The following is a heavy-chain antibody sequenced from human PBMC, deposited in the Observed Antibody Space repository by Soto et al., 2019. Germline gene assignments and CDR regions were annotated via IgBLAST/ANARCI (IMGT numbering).Heavy chain of an antibody. CDR1: GFTFSSYA. V-gene: IGHV3-30-3*01. CDR2: ISYDGSNK. Sequence: QVQLVESGGGVVQPGRSLRLSCAASGFTFSSYAMHWVRQAPGKGLEWVAVISYDGSNKYYADSVKGRITISRDNSKNTLYLEMNSLRAEDTAVYYCARVAVEMATLHVFDYWGQGTLVTVSS. CDR3: ARVAVEMATLHVFDY. J-gene: IGHJ4*02. D-gene: IGHD2-15*01.